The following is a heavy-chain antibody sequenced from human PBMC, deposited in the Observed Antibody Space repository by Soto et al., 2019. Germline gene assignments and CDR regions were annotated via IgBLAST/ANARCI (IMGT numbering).Heavy chain of an antibody. CDR3: AKLVIGYCSGNTCDDY. V-gene: IGHV3-30*18. CDR2: ISYDSSNK. D-gene: IGHD2-15*01. Sequence: GGSLRLACAASGFTFSYGIHWLRQAPGKGLEWVAYISYDSSNKFYGDSVKGRFTISRDNSKNTQFLQMNSLRAEDTAVYYCAKLVIGYCSGNTCDDYWGQGTLVTVSS. CDR1: GFTFSYG. J-gene: IGHJ4*02.